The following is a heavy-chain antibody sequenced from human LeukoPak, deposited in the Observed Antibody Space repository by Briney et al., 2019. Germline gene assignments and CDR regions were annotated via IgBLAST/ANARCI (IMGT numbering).Heavy chain of an antibody. V-gene: IGHV1-18*04. CDR3: ATDGIRYFDWKDAFDI. J-gene: IGHJ3*02. CDR2: ISAYNGNT. D-gene: IGHD3-9*01. Sequence: ASVKVSCKASGYTFTSYGISWVRQAPGQGLEWMGWISAYNGNTNCAQKLQGRVTMTTDTSTSTAYMELRSLRSDDTAVFYCATDGIRYFDWKDAFDIWGQGTMVTVSS. CDR1: GYTFTSYG.